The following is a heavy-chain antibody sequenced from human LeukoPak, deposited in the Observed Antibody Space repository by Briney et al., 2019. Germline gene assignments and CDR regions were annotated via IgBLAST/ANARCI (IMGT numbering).Heavy chain of an antibody. CDR3: AGIDTVTTGGY. CDR1: GFTFSSYG. J-gene: IGHJ4*02. CDR2: IWYDGSNK. Sequence: GGSLRLSCAASGFTFSSYGMHWVRQAPGKGLEWVAVIWYDGSNKYYADSVKGRFTISRDNSKNTLYLQMNSLRAEDTAVYYCAGIDTVTTGGYWGQGTLVTVSS. V-gene: IGHV3-30*02. D-gene: IGHD4-17*01.